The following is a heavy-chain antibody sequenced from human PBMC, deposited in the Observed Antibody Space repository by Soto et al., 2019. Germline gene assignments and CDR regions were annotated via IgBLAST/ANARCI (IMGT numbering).Heavy chain of an antibody. D-gene: IGHD2-2*01. J-gene: IGHJ6*02. V-gene: IGHV1-46*01. CDR2: INPGGGRT. CDR1: GYIFSSHC. CDR3: ARDVSGPGATYVMDV. Sequence: ASVEGLRKASGYIFSSHCIYWVRQAPGQGLQWMGIINPGGGRTAYAQKFQGRVTLTRDMSTSTVYMELTSLTYDDTAVYYCARDVSGPGATYVMDVWGQGTMVTSP.